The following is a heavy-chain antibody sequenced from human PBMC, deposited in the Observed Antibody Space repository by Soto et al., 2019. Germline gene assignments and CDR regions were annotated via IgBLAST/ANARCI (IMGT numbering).Heavy chain of an antibody. CDR1: GFSLSSSRVG. J-gene: IGHJ4*02. D-gene: IGHD7-27*01. CDR3: AHKFSPGPFDY. CDR2: IYWDDDK. Sequence: SGPTLVNPTQTLTLTCTFTGFSLSSSRVGVGWIRQPPEKALEWLGIIYWDDDKRYSPSLKSRLTITKDTSKNQVVLTMTNMDPVDTATYYCAHKFSPGPFDYWGQGALVTVSS. V-gene: IGHV2-5*02.